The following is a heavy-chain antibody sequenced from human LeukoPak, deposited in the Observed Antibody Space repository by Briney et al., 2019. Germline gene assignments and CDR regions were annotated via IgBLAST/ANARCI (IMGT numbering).Heavy chain of an antibody. CDR3: ARPSGSSSWYDAFDI. CDR1: GYSISSGYY. CDR2: IYHSGNT. Sequence: SSETLSLTCTVSGYSISSGYYWGWIRQPPGKGLEWIGSIYHSGNTYYNPSLKSRVTISVDTSKNQFSLKLSSVTAADTAVYYCARPSGSSSWYDAFDIWGQGTMVTVSS. V-gene: IGHV4-38-2*02. J-gene: IGHJ3*02. D-gene: IGHD6-13*01.